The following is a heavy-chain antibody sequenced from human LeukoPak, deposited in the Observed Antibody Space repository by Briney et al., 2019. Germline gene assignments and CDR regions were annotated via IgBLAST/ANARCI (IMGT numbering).Heavy chain of an antibody. CDR3: ATYSGSYSV. CDR2: INHSGST. V-gene: IGHV4-34*08. J-gene: IGHJ4*02. CDR1: GFTFSDYY. Sequence: PGGSLRLSCAASGFTFSDYYMSWIRQAPGKGLEWIGEINHSGSTNYNPSLKSRVTISVDTSKNQFSLKLSSVSAADTAVYYCATYSGSYSVWGQGTLVTVSS. D-gene: IGHD1-26*01.